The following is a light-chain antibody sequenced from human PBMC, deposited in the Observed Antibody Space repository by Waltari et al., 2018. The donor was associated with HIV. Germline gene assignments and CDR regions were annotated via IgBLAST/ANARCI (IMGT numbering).Light chain of an antibody. Sequence: QSVLPQPPSASGTPGPRVTMSCSGDSSNIRYNYVYWYQPLPGTAPKLLIYRNNQRPSGVPDRFSGSKSGTSASLAISGLRSEDEADYYCAAWDDSLSGWVFGGGTKLTVL. CDR3: AAWDDSLSGWV. CDR2: RNN. V-gene: IGLV1-47*01. CDR1: SSNIRYNY. J-gene: IGLJ3*02.